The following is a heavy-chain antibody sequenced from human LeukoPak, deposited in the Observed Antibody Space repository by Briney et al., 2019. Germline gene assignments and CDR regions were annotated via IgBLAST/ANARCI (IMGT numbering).Heavy chain of an antibody. D-gene: IGHD5-18*01. V-gene: IGHV4-61*01. Sequence: SETLSLTCTVSGGSVSSGSYYWSWIRQPPGKGLEWIGYIYYSGSTNYNPSLKSRVTISLDTSKNQFSLKLSSVTAADTAVYYCARVDTAMVYYYGIDVWGQGTTVTVSS. CDR1: GGSVSSGSYY. CDR3: ARVDTAMVYYYGIDV. J-gene: IGHJ6*02. CDR2: IYYSGST.